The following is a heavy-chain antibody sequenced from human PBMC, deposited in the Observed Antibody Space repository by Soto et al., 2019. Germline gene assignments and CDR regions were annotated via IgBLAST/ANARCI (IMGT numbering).Heavy chain of an antibody. V-gene: IGHV3-23*01. D-gene: IGHD4-17*01. CDR2: FRTSGDGGTT. CDR1: GFTFSSYS. J-gene: IGHJ5*02. Sequence: GGSLRLSCAASGFTFSSYSMSWVRQAPGKGLEWVSGFRTSGDGGTTYYADSVKGRFTISRDNSKNMLFLQMNSLRAEDTAIYYCARAGGTTVTGLWHFDPWGQGTLVTVSS. CDR3: ARAGGTTVTGLWHFDP.